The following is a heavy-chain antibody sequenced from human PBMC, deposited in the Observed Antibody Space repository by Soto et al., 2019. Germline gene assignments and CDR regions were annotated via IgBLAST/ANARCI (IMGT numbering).Heavy chain of an antibody. V-gene: IGHV1-69*13. CDR1: GGTFSSYA. Sequence: ASVKVSCKASGGTFSSYAISWVRQAPGQGLEWMGGIIPIFGTANYAQKFQGRVTITADESTSTAYMELSSLRSEDTAVYYCARVEHRDGYYYGMDVWGQGTTVTVSS. D-gene: IGHD2-21*01. J-gene: IGHJ6*02. CDR3: ARVEHRDGYYYGMDV. CDR2: IIPIFGTA.